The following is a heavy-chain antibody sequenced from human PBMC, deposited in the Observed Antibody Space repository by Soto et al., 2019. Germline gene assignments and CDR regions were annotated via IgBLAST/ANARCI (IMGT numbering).Heavy chain of an antibody. J-gene: IGHJ4*02. CDR1: GFTFSSYG. V-gene: IGHV3-30*18. Sequence: QVQLVESGGGVVQPGRSLRLSCAASGFTFSSYGMHWVRQAPGKGLEWVAVISYDGSKKYYADSVTGRFTISRDNSKNTMYLQMTSMRADDTAVYYCAKDGGSWFGELVASPHLFNYWRQGTMVTVSS. CDR2: ISYDGSKK. CDR3: AKDGGSWFGELVASPHLFNY. D-gene: IGHD3-10*01.